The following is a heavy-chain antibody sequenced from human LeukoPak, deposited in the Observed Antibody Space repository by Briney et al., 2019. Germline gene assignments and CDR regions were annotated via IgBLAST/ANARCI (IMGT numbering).Heavy chain of an antibody. CDR1: GYTFTSYG. CDR2: ISAYNGNT. V-gene: IGHV1-18*01. J-gene: IGHJ4*02. D-gene: IGHD3-9*01. CDR3: ARDGVWGGYYDILTGYRAPDY. Sequence: ASVKVSCKASGYTFTSYGISWVRQAPGQGLEWMGWISAYNGNTNYAQKLQGRVTMTTDTSTSTAYMELRSLRSDDTAVYYCARDGVWGGYYDILTGYRAPDYWGQGTLVTVSS.